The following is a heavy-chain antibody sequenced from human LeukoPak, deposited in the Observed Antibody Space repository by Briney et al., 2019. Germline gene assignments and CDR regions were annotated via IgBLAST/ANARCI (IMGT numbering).Heavy chain of an antibody. V-gene: IGHV1-69*01. Sequence: ASVKVSCKASGGTFSSYAISWVRQAPGQGLEWMGGIIPIFGTANYAQKFQGRVTITADESTSTAYMELSSLRSEDTAVYYCAKGVVVVAAIYYYYGMDVWGQGTTVTVSS. D-gene: IGHD2-15*01. CDR2: IIPIFGTA. J-gene: IGHJ6*02. CDR3: AKGVVVVAAIYYYYGMDV. CDR1: GGTFSSYA.